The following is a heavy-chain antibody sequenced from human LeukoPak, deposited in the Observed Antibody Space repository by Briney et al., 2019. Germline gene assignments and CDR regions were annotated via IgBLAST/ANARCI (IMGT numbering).Heavy chain of an antibody. Sequence: SETLSLTCAVSGGSISSSNWWSWVRQPPGKGLEWIGEIYHSGSTNYNPSLKSRVTISVDKSKNQFSLKLSSVTAADTAVYYCARGWKAAAGTSLFDYWGQGTLVTVSS. CDR2: IYHSGST. J-gene: IGHJ4*02. V-gene: IGHV4-4*02. D-gene: IGHD6-13*01. CDR3: ARGWKAAAGTSLFDY. CDR1: GGSISSSNW.